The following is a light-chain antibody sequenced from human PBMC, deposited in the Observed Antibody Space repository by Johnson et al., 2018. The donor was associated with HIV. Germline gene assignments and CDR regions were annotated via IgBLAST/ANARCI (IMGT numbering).Light chain of an antibody. J-gene: IGLJ1*01. CDR1: SSNIGNNY. Sequence: QSVLTQPPSVSAAPGQKVTISCSGSSSNIGNNYVSWYQQLPGTAPKLLIYDNNQRPSGVPDRFSGSKSGTSASLAIRRLQSEDEADYYWAAWDDSLNCPPDVIGTGTKVTVL. CDR2: DNN. V-gene: IGLV1-51*01. CDR3: AAWDDSLNCPPDV.